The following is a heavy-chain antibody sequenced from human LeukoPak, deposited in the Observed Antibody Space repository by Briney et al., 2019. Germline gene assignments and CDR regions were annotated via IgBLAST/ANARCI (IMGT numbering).Heavy chain of an antibody. CDR1: GASISTGSYY. CDR2: IYYSGST. D-gene: IGHD3-22*01. CDR3: ARHFYYDSSGYYAGCFDY. Sequence: PSETLSLTCNVSGASISTGSYYWSWIRQPPGKGLEWIGYIYYSGSTNYNPSLKSRVTISVDTSKNQFSLKLSSVTAADTAVYYCARHFYYDSSGYYAGCFDYWGQGTLVTVSS. V-gene: IGHV4-61*01. J-gene: IGHJ4*02.